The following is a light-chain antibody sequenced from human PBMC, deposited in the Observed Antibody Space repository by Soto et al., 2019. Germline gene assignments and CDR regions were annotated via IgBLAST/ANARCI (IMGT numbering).Light chain of an antibody. Sequence: EIVLTQSPGILSLSPGERATLSCRARQSVSSSYLAWYQQKPGQAPRLLIYGASSRATGIPDRFSGSGSGTDFTLTISRLEPEDFAVYYRQQYGSSPPTFGQGTKVDI. CDR2: GAS. J-gene: IGKJ1*01. CDR1: QSVSSSY. V-gene: IGKV3-20*01. CDR3: QQYGSSPPT.